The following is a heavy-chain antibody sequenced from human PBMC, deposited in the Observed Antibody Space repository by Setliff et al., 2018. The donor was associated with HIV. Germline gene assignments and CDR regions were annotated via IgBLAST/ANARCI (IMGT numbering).Heavy chain of an antibody. CDR2: IYYSGST. J-gene: IGHJ4*02. CDR3: AREPAAGAYYFDY. V-gene: IGHV4-59*12. Sequence: PSETLSLTCTVSGGSISSFYWTWIRQPPGKGLEWIGYIYYSGSTNYNPSLKSRLTISVDTSKNQFSLNLRSVTAADTAVYYCAREPAAGAYYFDYWGQGTLVTVSS. CDR1: GGSISSFY. D-gene: IGHD6-13*01.